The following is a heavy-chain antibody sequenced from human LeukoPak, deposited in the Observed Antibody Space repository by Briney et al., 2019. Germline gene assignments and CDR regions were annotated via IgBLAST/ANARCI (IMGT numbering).Heavy chain of an antibody. CDR1: GGSFSGYY. CDR2: INHSGST. J-gene: IGHJ4*02. D-gene: IGHD3-9*01. V-gene: IGHV4-34*01. Sequence: SETLSLTCAVYGGSFSGYYWSWIRQPPGKGLEWIGEINHSGSTNYNPSLKSRVTISVDTSKNQFSLKLSSVTAADTAVYYCARRTYYDILTGYYPLDYWGQGTLVTVSS. CDR3: ARRTYYDILTGYYPLDY.